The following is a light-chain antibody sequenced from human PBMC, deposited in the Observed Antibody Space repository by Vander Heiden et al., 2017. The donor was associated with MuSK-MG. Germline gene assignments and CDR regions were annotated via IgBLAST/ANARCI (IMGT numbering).Light chain of an antibody. Sequence: QYVLTQPPSVSAAPGQKVTISCSGSSSNVGSNYVSWYQQFPGTAPRLLMCDSNKRISGIPDRFSGSKSGTSATLAITGLQTGDEAEYYCGTWDNSLSVVVFGGGTKLTVL. V-gene: IGLV1-51*01. CDR3: GTWDNSLSVVV. CDR2: DSN. J-gene: IGLJ3*02. CDR1: SSNVGSNY.